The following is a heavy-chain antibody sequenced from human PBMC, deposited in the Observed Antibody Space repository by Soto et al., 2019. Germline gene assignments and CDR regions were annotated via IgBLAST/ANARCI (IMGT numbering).Heavy chain of an antibody. J-gene: IGHJ6*02. D-gene: IGHD3-16*01. Sequence: ASVKVSCKASGYTFTTYGISSVRHAPGQGLEWMGWISGYNGHTKYAQKFQGRVTMTTDTSTSTVYMDLRSLRSDDTAVYYCAREGEMPYYYYGLDVWGQGTTVTVSS. CDR3: AREGEMPYYYYGLDV. CDR2: ISGYNGHT. V-gene: IGHV1-18*01. CDR1: GYTFTTYG.